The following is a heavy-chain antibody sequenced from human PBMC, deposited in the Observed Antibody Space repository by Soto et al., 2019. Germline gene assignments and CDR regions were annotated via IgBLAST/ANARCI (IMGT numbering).Heavy chain of an antibody. J-gene: IGHJ6*02. D-gene: IGHD1-7*01. CDR2: ISAYNGNT. Sequence: ASVKVSCKASGYTFTSYGISWVRQAPGQGLEWMGWISAYNGNTNYAQKLQGRVTMTTDISTSTAYMELRSLRSDDTAVYYCARDRYNWNYDYYYYYGMDVWGQGTTVTVSS. CDR3: ARDRYNWNYDYYYYYGMDV. V-gene: IGHV1-18*01. CDR1: GYTFTSYG.